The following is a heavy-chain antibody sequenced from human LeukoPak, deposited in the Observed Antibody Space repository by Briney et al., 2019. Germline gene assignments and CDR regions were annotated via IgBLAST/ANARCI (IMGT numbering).Heavy chain of an antibody. D-gene: IGHD6-19*01. CDR1: GLTFSNCE. CDR2: ISSSGSTS. J-gene: IGHJ4*02. V-gene: IGHV3-48*03. CDR3: ARSRYSSGWHDY. Sequence: PGGSLRLSCVASGLTFSNCELNWVRQAPGKGLEWISYISSSGSTSYYADSVKGRFTISRDNAKNSLFLQMNSLRAEDTAVYYCARSRYSSGWHDYWGQGTLVTVSS.